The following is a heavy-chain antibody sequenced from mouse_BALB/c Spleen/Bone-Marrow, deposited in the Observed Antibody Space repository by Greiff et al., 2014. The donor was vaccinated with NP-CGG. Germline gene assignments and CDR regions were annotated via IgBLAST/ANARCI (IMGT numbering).Heavy chain of an antibody. CDR3: ARGNYYDYDYFDY. Sequence: LVESGPELVKPGASVKMSCKASGYTFTSYVMHWVKQKPGQGLEWIGYINPYNDGTTYNEKFKGKATLTSGKSSSTAYMELSSLTSEDSAVYYCARGNYYDYDYFDYWGQGTTLTVSS. V-gene: IGHV1-14*01. D-gene: IGHD2-4*01. CDR1: GYTFTSYV. J-gene: IGHJ2*01. CDR2: INPYNDGT.